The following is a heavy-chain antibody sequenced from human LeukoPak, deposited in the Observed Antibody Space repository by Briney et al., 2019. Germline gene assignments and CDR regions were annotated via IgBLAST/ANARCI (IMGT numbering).Heavy chain of an antibody. V-gene: IGHV1-46*01. J-gene: IGHJ4*02. CDR1: GYTFTSYY. Sequence: ASVKVSCKASGYTFTSYYMHWVRQAPGQGLEWMGIINTSGGSTSYAQKFQGRVTMTRDTSTSTVYMELSSLRSEDTAVYYCARDGDILGATASRYFDYWGQGTLVTVS. CDR2: INTSGGST. D-gene: IGHD1-26*01. CDR3: ARDGDILGATASRYFDY.